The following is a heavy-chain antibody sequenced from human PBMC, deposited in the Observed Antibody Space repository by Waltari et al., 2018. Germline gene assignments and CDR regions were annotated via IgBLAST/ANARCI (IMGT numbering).Heavy chain of an antibody. CDR2: ISSNSYTI. Sequence: EVYLVESGVGCVPLEGTLELSGSACGWHLRDFDRNGVRQAPGKGLEWVSHISSNSYTIYYADSVKGRFTISRDNAKNSLYLQMNSLRAEDTAVYYCAREGHDYGDYWGQGTLVTVSS. CDR1: GWHLRDFD. V-gene: IGHV3-48*03. CDR3: AREGHDYGDY. D-gene: IGHD3-10*01. J-gene: IGHJ4*02.